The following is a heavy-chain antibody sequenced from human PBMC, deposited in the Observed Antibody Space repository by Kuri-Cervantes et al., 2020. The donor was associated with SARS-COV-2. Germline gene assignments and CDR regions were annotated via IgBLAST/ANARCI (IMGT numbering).Heavy chain of an antibody. CDR2: IGPSGTTK. V-gene: IGHV3-11*01. D-gene: IGHD3-9*01. Sequence: GESLKISCTASGFIFSDYYMTWIRQAPGKGLEWVSNIGPSGTTKYYADSVKGRFTISRDNAKNSLYLQMSSLRAEDTAVYYCAKDLSISIWPFDYWGQGTLVTDSS. J-gene: IGHJ4*02. CDR1: GFIFSDYY. CDR3: AKDLSISIWPFDY.